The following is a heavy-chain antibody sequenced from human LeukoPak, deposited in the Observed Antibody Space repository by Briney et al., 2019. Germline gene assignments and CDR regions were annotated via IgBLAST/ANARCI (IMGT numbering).Heavy chain of an antibody. D-gene: IGHD3-3*01. J-gene: IGHJ4*02. V-gene: IGHV1-69*05. CDR1: GGTFISYA. Sequence: ASVKVSCKASGGTFISYAISWVRQAPGQGLEWMGGIIPIFGRANYAQKFQGRVTITTDKSKSKDYMQLSRLRSDDTAVYYCAKNRGRKGAEWLFDYWGQGTLVTVSS. CDR3: AKNRGRKGAEWLFDY. CDR2: IIPIFGRA.